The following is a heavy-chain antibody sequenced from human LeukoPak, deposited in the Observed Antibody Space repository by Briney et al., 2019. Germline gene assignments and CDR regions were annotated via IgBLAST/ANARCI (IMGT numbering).Heavy chain of an antibody. V-gene: IGHV3-7*01. D-gene: IGHD6-13*01. CDR1: GFTFNTIW. J-gene: IGHJ5*02. CDR3: ARDAAGYDP. Sequence: GGSLRLSCAASGFTFNTIWMSWVRQTPGKGLEWVATIKEDGTKEYYVSSVKGRFTISRDNAENSLYLQMNSLRAEDTAVYYCARDAAGYDPRGQGTLVTVSS. CDR2: IKEDGTKE.